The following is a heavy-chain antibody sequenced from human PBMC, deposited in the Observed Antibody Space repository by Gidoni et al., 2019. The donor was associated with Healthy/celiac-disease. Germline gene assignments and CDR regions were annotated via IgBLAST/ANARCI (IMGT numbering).Heavy chain of an antibody. J-gene: IGHJ6*02. CDR1: GFTFSSYE. Sequence: EVQLVESWGGLVQPGGSLRLSCAASGFTFSSYEMNWVRQAPGKGLEWVSYISSSGSTIYYADSVKGRFTSSRDNAKNSLYLQMNSLRAEDTAVYYCARDSRFLEWLSMYYYYGMDVWGQGTTVTVSS. CDR2: ISSSGSTI. V-gene: IGHV3-48*03. D-gene: IGHD3-3*01. CDR3: ARDSRFLEWLSMYYYYGMDV.